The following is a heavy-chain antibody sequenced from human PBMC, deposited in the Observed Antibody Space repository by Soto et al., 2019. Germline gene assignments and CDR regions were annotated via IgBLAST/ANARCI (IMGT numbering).Heavy chain of an antibody. CDR2: INHSGST. Sequence: SETLSLTCAVYGGSFSGYYWSWIRQPPGKGLEWIGEINHSGSTNYNPSLKSRVTISVDTSKNQFSLKLSSVTAADTAVYYCARPRGYSYGFAMTYYFDYWGQGTLVTVSS. V-gene: IGHV4-34*01. D-gene: IGHD5-18*01. J-gene: IGHJ4*02. CDR1: GGSFSGYY. CDR3: ARPRGYSYGFAMTYYFDY.